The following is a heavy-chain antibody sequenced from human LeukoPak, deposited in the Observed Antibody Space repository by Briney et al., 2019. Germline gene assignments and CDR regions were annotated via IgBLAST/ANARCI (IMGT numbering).Heavy chain of an antibody. D-gene: IGHD4-17*01. V-gene: IGHV3-48*01. CDR3: ARDKRSVNWFDP. CDR2: ISSSSGTI. CDR1: GFTFSSYS. J-gene: IGHJ5*02. Sequence: GGSLRLSCAVSGFTFSSYSMHWVRQAPGKGLEWVSYISSSSGTIYYADSVKGRFTVSRDNAKNSLYLQMNSLRAEDTAVYYCARDKRSVNWFDPWGHGTLVTVSS.